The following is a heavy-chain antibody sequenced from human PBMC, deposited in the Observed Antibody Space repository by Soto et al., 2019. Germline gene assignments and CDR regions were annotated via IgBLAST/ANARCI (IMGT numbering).Heavy chain of an antibody. CDR1: GYTFTGYY. J-gene: IGHJ6*02. V-gene: IGHV1-2*02. CDR3: ARERYQVISDGMDV. CDR2: INPETGGT. Sequence: QVQLVQSGADVKTPGASVRVSCKASGYTFTGYYVHWVREAPGQGLEWMGWINPETGGTSYAQKFQGGVTLSRDTSINTAYLELSRLRFDGAAVYFCARERYQVISDGMDVWGQGTTVTVSS. D-gene: IGHD2-2*01.